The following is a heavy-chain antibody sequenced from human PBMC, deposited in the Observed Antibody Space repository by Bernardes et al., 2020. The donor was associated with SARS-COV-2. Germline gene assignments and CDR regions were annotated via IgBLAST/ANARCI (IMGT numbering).Heavy chain of an antibody. CDR3: AKARGYYGSGSPLTKAFYYYYYGMDV. V-gene: IGHV3-30*18. D-gene: IGHD3-10*01. J-gene: IGHJ6*02. CDR2: ISYDGSNK. Sequence: GGSLRLSCAASGFTFSSYGMHWVRQAPGKGLEWVAVISYDGSNKYYADSVKGRFTISRDNSKNTLYLQMNSLRAEDTAVYYCAKARGYYGSGSPLTKAFYYYYYGMDVWGQGTTVTVSS. CDR1: GFTFSSYG.